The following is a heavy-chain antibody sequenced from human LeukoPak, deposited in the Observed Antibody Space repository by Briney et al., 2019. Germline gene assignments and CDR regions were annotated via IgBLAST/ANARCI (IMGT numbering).Heavy chain of an antibody. V-gene: IGHV1-2*02. CDR3: ARARPSITMVRGVLNWFDP. CDR1: GYTFTGYY. CDR2: INPNSGGT. J-gene: IGHJ5*02. Sequence: EASVKVSCKASGYTFTGYYMHWVRQAPGQGLEWMGWINPNSGGTNYAQKFQGRVTMTRDTSISTAYMELSRLRSDDTAVYYCARARPSITMVRGVLNWFDPWGQGTLVTVSS. D-gene: IGHD3-10*01.